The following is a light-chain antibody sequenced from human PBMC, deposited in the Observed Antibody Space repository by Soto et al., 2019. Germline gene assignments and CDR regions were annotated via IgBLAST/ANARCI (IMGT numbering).Light chain of an antibody. CDR1: SSDVGGYNY. J-gene: IGLJ3*02. V-gene: IGLV2-14*01. Sequence: QSALTQPASVSGSPGQSITISCTGTSSDVGGYNYVSWYQQHPGKAPKLIIYEVSNRPSGVSNHFSGSKSDNTASLTISGLQAEDEADYYCSSYTSSSTWVFGGGTKVTVL. CDR3: SSYTSSSTWV. CDR2: EVS.